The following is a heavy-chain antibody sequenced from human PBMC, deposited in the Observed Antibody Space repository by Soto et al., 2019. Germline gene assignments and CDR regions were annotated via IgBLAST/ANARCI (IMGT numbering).Heavy chain of an antibody. J-gene: IGHJ4*02. V-gene: IGHV3-33*01. CDR1: GFSFTDYG. CDR2: IWYDGSNR. CDR3: ARDWLGLSLDY. D-gene: IGHD5-12*01. Sequence: QVQMVQSGEGVVQPGRSLRLSCATSGFSFTDYGMHWVRQAPGKGLEWVAVIWYDGSNRDYPDSVKGRFTISRDDSKNTGYLEINSLRAEEKAVYYLARDWLGLSLDYWGQGTLVTVSS.